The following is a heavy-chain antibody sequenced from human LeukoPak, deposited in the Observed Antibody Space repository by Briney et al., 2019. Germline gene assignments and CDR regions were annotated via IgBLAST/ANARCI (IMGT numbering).Heavy chain of an antibody. CDR2: IYYSGST. CDR1: GGSISSSSYY. Sequence: SETLSLTCTVSGGSISSSSYYWGWIRQPPGKGLEWIGSIYYSGSTYYNPSLKSRVTISVDTSKNQFSLKLSSVTAAETAVYYCARLSTYCGGDCYPNWGQGTLVTVSS. J-gene: IGHJ4*02. V-gene: IGHV4-39*01. CDR3: ARLSTYCGGDCYPN. D-gene: IGHD2-21*02.